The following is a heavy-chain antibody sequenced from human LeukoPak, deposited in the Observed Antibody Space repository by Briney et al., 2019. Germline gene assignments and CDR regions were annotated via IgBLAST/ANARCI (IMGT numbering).Heavy chain of an antibody. CDR3: ITYRHGDYKIY. J-gene: IGHJ4*02. D-gene: IGHD4-17*01. V-gene: IGHV3-15*01. CDR1: GFSFDTYA. CDR2: IKSKTDGGTT. Sequence: GGSLRLSCAASGFSFDTYAMHWVRQAPGKGLEWVGRIKSKTDGGTTDHAAPVKGRFTISRDDSKNSLCLQMNSLKSEDTAVYYCITYRHGDYKIYGGQGTLVTVSS.